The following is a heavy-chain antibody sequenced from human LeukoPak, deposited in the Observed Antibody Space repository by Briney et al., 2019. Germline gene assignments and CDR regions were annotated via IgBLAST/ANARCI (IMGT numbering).Heavy chain of an antibody. Sequence: GGSLRLSCAASGFTFSGYWMSWMRQAPGKGLAWVANIKYDGNEEYYVDSVKGRFTISRDNAKSSLYLQLNSLRVEDTAVYYCKSGGAAPGSFDNWGQGTLVTVSP. J-gene: IGHJ4*02. CDR3: KSGGAAPGSFDN. CDR1: GFTFSGYW. CDR2: IKYDGNEE. V-gene: IGHV3-7*01. D-gene: IGHD4-23*01.